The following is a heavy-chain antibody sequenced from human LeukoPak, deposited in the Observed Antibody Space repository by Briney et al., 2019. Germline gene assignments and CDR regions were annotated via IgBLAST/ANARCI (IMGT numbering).Heavy chain of an antibody. Sequence: PGGSLRLSCAASGITLSSYDMHWVRQAPGKALEWVAVISYDGSNKDYADPVKGRFTISRDNSKNTLDLQMNSLRAEDTAVYYCAKDRGVWAFDIWGQGTMVTVSS. D-gene: IGHD3-10*01. J-gene: IGHJ3*02. CDR2: ISYDGSNK. CDR1: GITLSSYD. V-gene: IGHV3-30-3*01. CDR3: AKDRGVWAFDI.